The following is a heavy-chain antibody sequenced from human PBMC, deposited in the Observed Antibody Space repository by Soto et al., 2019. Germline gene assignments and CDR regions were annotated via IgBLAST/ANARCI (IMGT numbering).Heavy chain of an antibody. D-gene: IGHD3-10*01. J-gene: IGHJ5*02. V-gene: IGHV3-21*01. CDR2: ISSSSSYI. Sequence: GGSLRLSCAASGFTFSSYSMNWVRQAPGKGLEWVSSISSSSSYIYYADSVKGRFTISRDNAKNSLYLQMNSLRAEDTAVYYCARDQFTMVRGNWFDPWGQGTLVTVSS. CDR1: GFTFSSYS. CDR3: ARDQFTMVRGNWFDP.